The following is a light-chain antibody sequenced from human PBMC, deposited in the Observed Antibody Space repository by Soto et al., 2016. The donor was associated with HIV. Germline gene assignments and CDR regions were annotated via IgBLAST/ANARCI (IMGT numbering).Light chain of an antibody. J-gene: IGLJ1*01. Sequence: SYELTQPPSVSVTPGETARITCGGNNIGDKSVHWYQQKPGQAPVLVVYDDNDRPSGIPERFSGSNFGNTATLTISRVEAGDEADYHCQVWDSSSDHLYVFGTGTKVTVL. CDR3: QVWDSSSDHLYV. CDR2: DDN. V-gene: IGLV3-21*02. CDR1: NIGDKS.